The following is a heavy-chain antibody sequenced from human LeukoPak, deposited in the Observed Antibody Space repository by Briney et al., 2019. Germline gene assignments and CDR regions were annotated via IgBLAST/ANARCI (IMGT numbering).Heavy chain of an antibody. V-gene: IGHV4-59*08. CDR1: GGSISSYY. J-gene: IGHJ4*02. D-gene: IGHD3-22*01. Sequence: SETLSLTCTVSGGSISSYYWSWIRQPPGKGLEWIGYINYSGSTNYNPSLKSRVTISVDTSKNQFSLKLSSATAADTAVYYCARGGSSGYFSPYFDYWGQGTLVTVSS. CDR2: INYSGST. CDR3: ARGGSSGYFSPYFDY.